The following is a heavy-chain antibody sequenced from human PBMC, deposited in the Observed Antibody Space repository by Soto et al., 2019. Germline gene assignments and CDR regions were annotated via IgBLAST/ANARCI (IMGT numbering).Heavy chain of an antibody. CDR2: IYSGGST. J-gene: IGHJ5*02. D-gene: IGHD2-2*01. CDR3: AREVVVVPAARRSWFDP. V-gene: IGHV3-66*01. CDR1: GFTVSSNY. Sequence: PGGSLRLSCAASGFTVSSNYMSWVRQAPGKGLEWVSVIYSGGSTYYADSVKGRFTISRDNSKNTLYLQMNSLRAEDTAVYYCAREVVVVPAARRSWFDPWGQGTLVTVSS.